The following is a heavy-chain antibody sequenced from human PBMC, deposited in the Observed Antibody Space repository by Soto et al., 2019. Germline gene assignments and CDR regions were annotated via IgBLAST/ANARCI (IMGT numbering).Heavy chain of an antibody. CDR1: GFTFSSYS. Sequence: SLRLSCAASGFTFSSYSISWVRQAPGKGLECVSSISGSGGDTFYADSVKGRFTISRDNSKNTLYLQMSSLRADDTALYYCAKDSALPYSGSYFDYWGQGALVTVSS. CDR2: ISGSGGDT. V-gene: IGHV3-23*01. CDR3: AKDSALPYSGSYFDY. D-gene: IGHD1-26*01. J-gene: IGHJ4*02.